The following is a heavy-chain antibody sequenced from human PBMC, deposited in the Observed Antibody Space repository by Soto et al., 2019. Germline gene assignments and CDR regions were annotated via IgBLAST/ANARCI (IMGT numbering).Heavy chain of an antibody. V-gene: IGHV4-31*03. CDR3: ARTPNWEYSSSWHYYYYYGMDV. Sequence: PSETLSLTCTVSGGSISSGGYYWSWIRQHPGKGLEWIGYIYYSGSTYYNPSLKSRVTISVDTSKNQFSLKLSSVTAADTAVYYCARTPNWEYSSSWHYYYYYGMDVWGQGTTVTVSS. CDR2: IYYSGST. D-gene: IGHD6-13*01. J-gene: IGHJ6*02. CDR1: GGSISSGGYY.